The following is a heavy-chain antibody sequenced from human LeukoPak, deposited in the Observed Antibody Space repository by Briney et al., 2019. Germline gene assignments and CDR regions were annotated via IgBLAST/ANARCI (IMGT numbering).Heavy chain of an antibody. J-gene: IGHJ4*02. V-gene: IGHV3-48*01. Sequence: GGSLRLSCAASGFTFSSYSMNWVRQAPGKGLEWVSHISSSSSTIYYADSMKGRFTISRDNAKNSLYLQMNSLRAEDTAVYYCARETRTTVGRYDYWGQGTLVTVSS. CDR3: ARETRTTVGRYDY. CDR1: GFTFSSYS. D-gene: IGHD4-11*01. CDR2: ISSSSSTI.